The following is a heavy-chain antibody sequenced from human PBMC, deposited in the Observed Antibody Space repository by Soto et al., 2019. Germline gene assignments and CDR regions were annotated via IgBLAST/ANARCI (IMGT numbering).Heavy chain of an antibody. Sequence: SGPTLVNPTETLTLTCTVSGFSLSKDRMGVSWIRQPPGKALEWLAHIFSNDEKSYSTSLKSRLTISKDTSKSQVVLTMTNMDPVDTATYYCARIVLGRYFDWPDVWGKGTTVTVSS. D-gene: IGHD3-9*01. CDR2: IFSNDEK. J-gene: IGHJ6*04. CDR1: GFSLSKDRMG. CDR3: ARIVLGRYFDWPDV. V-gene: IGHV2-26*01.